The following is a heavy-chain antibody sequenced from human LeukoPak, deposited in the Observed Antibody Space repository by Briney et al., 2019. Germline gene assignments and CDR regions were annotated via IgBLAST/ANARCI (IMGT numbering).Heavy chain of an antibody. D-gene: IGHD3-22*01. J-gene: IGHJ3*01. CDR3: ARSSPRYYYDSSGYYWAY. CDR2: IYPGDSDT. Sequence: GESLRISCKGSGYSFTSYWIGWVRQMPGRGLEWMGIIYPGDSDTRYSPSFQGQVTISADKSISTAYLQWSSLKASDTAMYYCARSSPRYYYDSSGYYWAYWGQGTMVTVSS. CDR1: GYSFTSYW. V-gene: IGHV5-51*01.